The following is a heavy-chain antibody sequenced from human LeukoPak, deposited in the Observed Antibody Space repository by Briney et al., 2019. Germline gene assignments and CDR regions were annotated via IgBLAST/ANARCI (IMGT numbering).Heavy chain of an antibody. Sequence: GALVKVSCKASGYTFTSYGISWVRQAPGQGLEWMGWISAYNGNTNYAQKLQGRVTMTTDTSTSTAYMELRSLRSDDTAVYYCARDGYCSSTSCYRNYYYYGMDVWGQGTTVTVSS. V-gene: IGHV1-18*01. CDR3: ARDGYCSSTSCYRNYYYYGMDV. CDR1: GYTFTSYG. D-gene: IGHD2-2*03. J-gene: IGHJ6*02. CDR2: ISAYNGNT.